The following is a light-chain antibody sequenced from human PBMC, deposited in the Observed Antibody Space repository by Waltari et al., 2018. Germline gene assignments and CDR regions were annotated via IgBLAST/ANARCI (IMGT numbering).Light chain of an antibody. Sequence: QLVLTQSPSASASLGASVKLTCTLSSGHSSNVIALLQQQPEKGPRYLMKVNSDGSHSKGDEIPDRFSGSTSGAERYLTISSVQPEDEADYYCQTGGHGTWVFGGGTKLTVL. V-gene: IGLV4-69*01. CDR2: VNSDGSH. J-gene: IGLJ3*02. CDR3: QTGGHGTWV. CDR1: SGHSSNV.